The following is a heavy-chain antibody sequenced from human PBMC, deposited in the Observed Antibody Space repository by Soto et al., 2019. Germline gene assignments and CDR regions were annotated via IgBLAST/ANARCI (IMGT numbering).Heavy chain of an antibody. CDR2: ISSSSSTI. CDR1: GFTFSSYS. V-gene: IGHV3-48*04. CDR3: ARGYSSGPDY. D-gene: IGHD6-19*01. Sequence: PGGSLRLSCAASGFTFSSYSMNWVRQAPGKGLEWVSYISSSSSTIYYADSVKGRFTISRDNAKNTLYLQLNSLRAEDTALYYCARGYSSGPDYWGQGTLVTVSS. J-gene: IGHJ4*02.